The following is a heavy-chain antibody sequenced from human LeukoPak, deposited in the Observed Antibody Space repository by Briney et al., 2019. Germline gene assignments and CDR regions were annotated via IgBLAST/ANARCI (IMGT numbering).Heavy chain of an antibody. CDR1: GFTFSSYA. D-gene: IGHD6-19*01. Sequence: GGSLRLSCAASGFTFSSYAMSWVRQAPGKGLEWVSAISGSGGSTYYADSVKGRFTISRDNSKNTLYLQMNSLRAEGTAVYYCAKDRASGWTPLYFDYWGQGTLVTVSS. CDR3: AKDRASGWTPLYFDY. CDR2: ISGSGGST. V-gene: IGHV3-23*01. J-gene: IGHJ4*02.